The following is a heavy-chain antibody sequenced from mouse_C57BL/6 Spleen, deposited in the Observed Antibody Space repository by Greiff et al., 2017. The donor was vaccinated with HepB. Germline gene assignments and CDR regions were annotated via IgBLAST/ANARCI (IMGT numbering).Heavy chain of an antibody. CDR3: TTWGSNYVDWYFDV. V-gene: IGHV14-1*01. D-gene: IGHD2-5*01. CDR1: GFNIKDYY. CDR2: IDPEDGDT. J-gene: IGHJ1*03. Sequence: EVQLQQSGAELVRPGASVKLSCTASGFNIKDYYMHWVKQRPEQGLEWIGRIDPEDGDTEYAPKFQGKATMTADTSSNTAYLQLSSLTSEDTAVYYCTTWGSNYVDWYFDVWGTGTTVTVSS.